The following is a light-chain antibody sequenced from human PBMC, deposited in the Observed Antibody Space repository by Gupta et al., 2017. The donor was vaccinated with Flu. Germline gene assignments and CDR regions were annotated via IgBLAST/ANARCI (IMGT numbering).Light chain of an antibody. CDR1: QSVSSSY. J-gene: IGKJ2*03. Sequence: EIVLTQSPGTLSLSPGERATLSCRASQSVSSSYLAWYQQKPGQAPRLLIYGASNRATGIPDRFSGSGYGTDFTLTISRREPEDFAVYYCQRYGSSPRYSFGQGTKMEIK. V-gene: IGKV3-20*01. CDR3: QRYGSSPRYS. CDR2: GAS.